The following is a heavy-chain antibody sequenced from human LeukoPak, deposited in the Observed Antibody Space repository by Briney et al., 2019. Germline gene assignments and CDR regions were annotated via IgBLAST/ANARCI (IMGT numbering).Heavy chain of an antibody. V-gene: IGHV1-8*01. CDR3: ARDAAAAHVAFDI. D-gene: IGHD2-2*01. J-gene: IGHJ3*02. Sequence: ASVKVSCQASGYTFPSYDINWVRQATGPGVEWMGWMNPNSGNTGYAQKFQGRVTMTRNTSISTAYMELSSLRSEDTAVYYCARDAAAAHVAFDIWGQGTMVTVSS. CDR1: GYTFPSYD. CDR2: MNPNSGNT.